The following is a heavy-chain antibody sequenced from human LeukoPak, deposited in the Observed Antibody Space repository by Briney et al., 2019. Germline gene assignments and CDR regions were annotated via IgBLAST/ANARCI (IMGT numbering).Heavy chain of an antibody. Sequence: PSETLSLTCAVYGGSFSGYYWSWIRQPPGKGLEWIGEINHSGSTNYNPSLKSRVTISVDTSKNQFSLKLSSVTAADTAVYYCARVRVITMFGPWGQGTLVTVSS. J-gene: IGHJ5*02. V-gene: IGHV4-34*01. D-gene: IGHD3-22*01. CDR3: ARVRVITMFGP. CDR2: INHSGST. CDR1: GGSFSGYY.